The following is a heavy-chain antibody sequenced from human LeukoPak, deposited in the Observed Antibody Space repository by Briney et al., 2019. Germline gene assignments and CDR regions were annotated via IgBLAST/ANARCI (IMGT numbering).Heavy chain of an antibody. CDR1: GFTFSSHA. Sequence: GGSLRLSCAASGFTFSSHAMTWVRQAPGKGLEWVSAIGGSGGDTYYADSAKGRFTISRDNSKNTLNLQMNSLRAEDSAVYYCAREEAVRRFGHDYWGQGTLVTVSS. CDR3: AREEAVRRFGHDY. V-gene: IGHV3-23*01. CDR2: IGGSGGDT. D-gene: IGHD6-6*01. J-gene: IGHJ4*02.